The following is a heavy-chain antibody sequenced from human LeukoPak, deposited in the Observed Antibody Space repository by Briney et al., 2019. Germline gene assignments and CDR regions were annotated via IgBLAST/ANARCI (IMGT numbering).Heavy chain of an antibody. CDR2: ISGSGGST. V-gene: IGHV3-23*01. CDR1: GGSISSSSYY. CDR3: AKDGPRLAAGRDSDY. J-gene: IGHJ4*02. Sequence: ETLSLTCTVSGGSISSSSYYWGWIRQPPGKGLEWVSAISGSGGSTYYADSVKGRFTISRDNSKNTLYLQMNSLRAEDTAVYYCAKDGPRLAAGRDSDYWGQGTLVTVSS. D-gene: IGHD6-13*01.